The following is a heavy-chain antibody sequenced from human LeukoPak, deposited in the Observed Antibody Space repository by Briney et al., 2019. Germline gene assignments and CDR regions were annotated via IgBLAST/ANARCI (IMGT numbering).Heavy chain of an antibody. CDR1: GFTFSSYE. CDR3: AKDAEYDILTGYYYYYGMDV. CDR2: ISGDGGST. Sequence: TGGSLRLSCAASGFTFSSYEMHWVRQAPGKGLEWVSLISGDGGSTYYADSVKGRFTISRDNSKNSLYLQMNSLRTEDTALYYCAKDAEYDILTGYYYYYGMDVWGQGTTVTVSS. V-gene: IGHV3-43*02. J-gene: IGHJ6*02. D-gene: IGHD3-9*01.